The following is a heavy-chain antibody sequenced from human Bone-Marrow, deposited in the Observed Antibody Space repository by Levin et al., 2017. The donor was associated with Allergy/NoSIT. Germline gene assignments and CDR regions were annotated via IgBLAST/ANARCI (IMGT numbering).Heavy chain of an antibody. CDR2: ISTTYTT. CDR3: AKGPTSSGWS. J-gene: IGHJ5*02. D-gene: IGHD6-19*01. V-gene: IGHV3-23*01. Sequence: PGGSLRLSCAASGFNFSDHGMNWARQAPGKGLEWVSGISTTYTTYYADSVKGRFIISRDNSRNTLFLEVKSLRAEDTAIYYCAKGPTSSGWSWGQGTLVTVSS. CDR1: GFNFSDHG.